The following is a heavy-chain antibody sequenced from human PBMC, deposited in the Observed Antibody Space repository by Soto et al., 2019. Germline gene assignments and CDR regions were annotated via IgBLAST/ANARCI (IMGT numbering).Heavy chain of an antibody. J-gene: IGHJ4*02. D-gene: IGHD6-19*01. CDR3: ARDRGVGGAGPR. CDR2: IYYSGST. V-gene: IGHV4-31*03. Sequence: QVQLQESGPGLVKPSQTLSLTCTVSSGSISSGGYYWSWIRQHPGKGLEWIGYIYYSGSTYYNPSLMSRVTISVDTSKNQFSLKLSAVTAADTAVYYCARDRGVGGAGPRWGQGTLVTVSS. CDR1: SGSISSGGYY.